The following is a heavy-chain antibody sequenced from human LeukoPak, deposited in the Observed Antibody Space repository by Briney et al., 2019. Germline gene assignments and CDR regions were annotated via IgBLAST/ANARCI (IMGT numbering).Heavy chain of an antibody. CDR1: GYSLTNYY. V-gene: IGHV1-46*01. J-gene: IGHJ4*02. D-gene: IGHD5-12*01. Sequence: ASVKVSCKSFGYSLTNYYAHWVRQAPGQGLEWMGEINHSGGSTSYAQKFQGRITVTRDTYTNTVYMDLSSLRIEDTATYDCARGAPTTRIGAGRFDYWGQGSLLTVAS. CDR3: ARGAPTTRIGAGRFDY. CDR2: INHSGGST.